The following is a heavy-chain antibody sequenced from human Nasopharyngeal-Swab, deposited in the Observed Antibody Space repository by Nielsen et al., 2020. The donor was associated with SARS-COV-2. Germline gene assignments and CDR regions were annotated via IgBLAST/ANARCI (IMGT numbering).Heavy chain of an antibody. J-gene: IGHJ5*02. D-gene: IGHD3-3*01. V-gene: IGHV4-34*01. CDR1: GGSFSGYY. Sequence: SETLSLTCAVYGGSFSGYYWNWIRQPPGKGLEWIGEINHSGSTNYNPSLKSRVTISVDTSKNQFSLKLSSVTAADTAVYYCARGRLYYDFWSGYWFDPWGQGTLVTVSS. CDR2: INHSGST. CDR3: ARGRLYYDFWSGYWFDP.